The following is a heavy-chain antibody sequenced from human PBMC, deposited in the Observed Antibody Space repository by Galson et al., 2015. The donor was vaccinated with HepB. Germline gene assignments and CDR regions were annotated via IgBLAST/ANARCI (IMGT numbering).Heavy chain of an antibody. CDR3: ARGTRGVGATRTNTFDY. J-gene: IGHJ4*02. V-gene: IGHV6-1*01. CDR1: GDSVSSNSAA. D-gene: IGHD1-26*01. Sequence: CAISGDSVSSNSAAWNWIRQSPSRGLEWLGRTYYRSKWYNDYAVSVKSRITINPDTSKNQFSLQLNSVTPEDTAVYYCARGTRGVGATRTNTFDYWGQGTLVTVSS. CDR2: TYYRSKWYN.